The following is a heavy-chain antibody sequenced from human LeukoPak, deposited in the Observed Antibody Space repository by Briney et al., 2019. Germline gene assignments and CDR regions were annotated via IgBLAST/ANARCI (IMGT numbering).Heavy chain of an antibody. V-gene: IGHV3-30*04. J-gene: IGHJ3*01. CDR1: GFPFSDYA. CDR3: ARHFGGFDS. Sequence: PGRSLRLSCAASGFPFSDYAMHWVRQAPGKGLEWVAVISFDGSVKDFADSVKGRFTISRDNSKNTLYLQMNSLRPEDTAVYYCARHFGGFDSWGQGTMVTVSS. CDR2: ISFDGSVK. D-gene: IGHD4-23*01.